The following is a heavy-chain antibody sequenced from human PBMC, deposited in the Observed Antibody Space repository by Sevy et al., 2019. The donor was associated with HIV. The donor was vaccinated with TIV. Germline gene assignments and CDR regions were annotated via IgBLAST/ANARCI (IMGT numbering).Heavy chain of an antibody. Sequence: ASVKVSCKASGYTFTGYYMHWMRQAPGQGLEGMGGINPDSGGQTYAPKFQGRVTLTRDTSISTAYMDLSRLKSDDTAVYYCVRDDRDGYFEYWGQGTLVTVSS. V-gene: IGHV1-2*02. CDR2: INPDSGGQ. J-gene: IGHJ4*02. CDR1: GYTFTGYY. CDR3: VRDDRDGYFEY.